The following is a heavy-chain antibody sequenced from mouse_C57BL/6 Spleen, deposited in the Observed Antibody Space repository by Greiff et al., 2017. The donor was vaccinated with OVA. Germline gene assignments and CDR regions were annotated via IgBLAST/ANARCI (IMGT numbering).Heavy chain of an antibody. Sequence: EVQLVESGAELVKPGASVKLSCTASGFNIKDYYMHWVKQRTEQGLEWIGRIDPEDGKTKYAPKFQDKATITADTSSNTACLQLSSLTSEDTAVDYCAIDYGDYWGQGTTLTVSS. J-gene: IGHJ2*01. D-gene: IGHD2-4*01. CDR3: AIDYGDY. CDR2: IDPEDGKT. CDR1: GFNIKDYY. V-gene: IGHV14-2*01.